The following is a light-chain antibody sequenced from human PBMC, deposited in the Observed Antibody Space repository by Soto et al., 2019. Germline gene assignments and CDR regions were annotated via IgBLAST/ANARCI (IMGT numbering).Light chain of an antibody. CDR3: QQYNSYSRT. Sequence: DIQMTQSHSTLSASVRDRVTITCRASQSISSWLAWYQQKPGKAPKLLIYDASSLESGVPSRFSGSGSGTEFTLTISSLQPDDFATYYCQQYNSYSRTFGQGTKVDIK. CDR2: DAS. J-gene: IGKJ1*01. V-gene: IGKV1-5*01. CDR1: QSISSW.